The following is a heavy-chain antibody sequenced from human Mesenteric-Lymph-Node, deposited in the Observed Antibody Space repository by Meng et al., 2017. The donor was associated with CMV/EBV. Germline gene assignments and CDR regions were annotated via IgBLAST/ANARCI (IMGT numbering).Heavy chain of an antibody. CDR1: GYTFTNYA. CDR2: ISAYNGNI. D-gene: IGHD3-16*01. Sequence: ASVKVSCKTSGYTFTNYAISWVRQAPGQGLEWMGWISAYNGNIKYAQKFQGRVTMTTDTSTSTAYMELRSLRSDDTAGYYCARPSWGNYYNYFDYWGQGTLVTVSS. J-gene: IGHJ4*02. V-gene: IGHV1-18*01. CDR3: ARPSWGNYYNYFDY.